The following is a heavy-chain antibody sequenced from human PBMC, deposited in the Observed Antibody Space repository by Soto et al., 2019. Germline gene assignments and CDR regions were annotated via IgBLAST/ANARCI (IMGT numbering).Heavy chain of an antibody. J-gene: IGHJ4*02. CDR2: IYPGDSDT. D-gene: IGHD6-13*01. CDR3: ARLGPVEGSSWYPFDY. Sequence: PGESLKISCKGSGYSFTSYWIGWVRQMPGKGLEWKGIIYPGDSDTRYSPSIQGQVTISADTSISTAYLQWSSLKASDTAMYYCARLGPVEGSSWYPFDYWGQGTLVTVSS. CDR1: GYSFTSYW. V-gene: IGHV5-51*01.